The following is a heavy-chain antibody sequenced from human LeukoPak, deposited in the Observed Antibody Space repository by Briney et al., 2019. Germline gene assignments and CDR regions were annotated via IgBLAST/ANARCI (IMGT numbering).Heavy chain of an antibody. V-gene: IGHV3-23*01. J-gene: IGHJ4*02. CDR2: SGRSGNT. CDR1: GFTFSSYG. D-gene: IGHD2-15*01. CDR3: AKSGLNRFDY. Sequence: GGALRLPCAASGFTFSSYGMTWLRQTRGKGLEWVSTSGRSGNTYYADSVKGRFTISRDNSKNTLFLQMNSLRVEDTAVYYCAKSGLNRFDYWGQGALVTVSS.